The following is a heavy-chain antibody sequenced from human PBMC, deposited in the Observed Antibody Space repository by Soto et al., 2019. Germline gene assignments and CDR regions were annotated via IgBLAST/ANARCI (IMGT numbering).Heavy chain of an antibody. Sequence: EVLLEESGGDLVQPGGSLRLSCAASGFSVSNNYMTWVRQVPGKGLEWVSVIQDGGSITYADSVRDRFTISRDSSKNTVFLQMSSLRPEDTAVYFFARGEGSGSNALGQWGQGTLVTVSS. CDR1: GFSVSNNY. V-gene: IGHV3-66*01. D-gene: IGHD3-10*01. CDR2: IQDGGSI. CDR3: ARGEGSGSNALGQ. J-gene: IGHJ4*02.